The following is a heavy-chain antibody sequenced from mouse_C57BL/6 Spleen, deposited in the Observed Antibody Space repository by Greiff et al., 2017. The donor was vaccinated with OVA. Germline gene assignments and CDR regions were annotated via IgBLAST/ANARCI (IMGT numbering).Heavy chain of an antibody. Sequence: QVHVEQSGPELVKPGASVKLSCKASGYTFTSYDINWVKQRPGQGLEWIGWIYPRDGSTKYNEKFKGKATLTVDTSSSTAYMELHSLTSEDSAVYFCARITTVYFDYWGQGTTLTVSS. V-gene: IGHV1-85*01. CDR3: ARITTVYFDY. CDR2: IYPRDGST. CDR1: GYTFTSYD. J-gene: IGHJ2*01. D-gene: IGHD1-1*01.